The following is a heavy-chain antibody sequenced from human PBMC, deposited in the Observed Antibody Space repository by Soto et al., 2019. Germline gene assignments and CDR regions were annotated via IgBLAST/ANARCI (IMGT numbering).Heavy chain of an antibody. CDR2: IYYSGST. CDR1: GGSMSSYY. Sequence: QVQLQESGPGLVKPSETLSLPCTVSGGSMSSYYGSWIRQPPGKGLEWIGYIYYSGSTNYNPSLTSRVTISVDTSKNQSSLKLNSVTAADTAVYYCARRWGGALDYLGHGTLVTVSS. J-gene: IGHJ4*01. V-gene: IGHV4-59*08. D-gene: IGHD3-16*01. CDR3: ARRWGGALDY.